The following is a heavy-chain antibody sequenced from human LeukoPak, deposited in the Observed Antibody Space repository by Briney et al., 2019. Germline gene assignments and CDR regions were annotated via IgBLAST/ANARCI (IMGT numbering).Heavy chain of an antibody. CDR3: AKVPAHYYYYYYMDV. D-gene: IGHD2-2*01. J-gene: IGHJ6*03. Sequence: GGSLRLSCAASGFTFSSYAMSWVRQAPGKGLEWVSAISGSGGSTYYADSVKGRFTISRDNSKNTLYLQMNSLRAEDTAVYYCAKVPAHYYYYYYMDVWGKGTTVTVSS. CDR2: ISGSGGST. CDR1: GFTFSSYA. V-gene: IGHV3-23*01.